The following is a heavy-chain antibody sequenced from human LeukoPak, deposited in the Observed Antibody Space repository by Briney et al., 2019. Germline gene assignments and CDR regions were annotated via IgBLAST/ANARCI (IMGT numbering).Heavy chain of an antibody. D-gene: IGHD3-10*01. J-gene: IGHJ3*02. Sequence: GGSLRLSCAASGFTFSDHYMDWVRQAPGKGLEWVGRSRNKPNSYTTEYAASVKGRFTISRDESKNSLDLQMNSLKTEDTAVYYCARRRMYYGSGTYAFDIWGQGTMVTVSS. V-gene: IGHV3-72*01. CDR3: ARRRMYYGSGTYAFDI. CDR1: GFTFSDHY. CDR2: SRNKPNSYTT.